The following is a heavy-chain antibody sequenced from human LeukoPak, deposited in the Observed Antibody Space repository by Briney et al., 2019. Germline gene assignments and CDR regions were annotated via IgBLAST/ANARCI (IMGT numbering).Heavy chain of an antibody. V-gene: IGHV3-64*04. CDR1: GFRFSRYA. D-gene: IGHD2-8*01. J-gene: IGHJ4*02. CDR3: ARESRVNPFDN. CDR2: ISGSGDGT. Sequence: PGGSLRLSCLASGFRFSRYAMHWVRQAPGKGLEYVSSISGSGDGTYYADSVKGRFTISRDNSKNTMYLQMNSLRAEDTAVYYCARESRVNPFDNWGQGTLVTVSS.